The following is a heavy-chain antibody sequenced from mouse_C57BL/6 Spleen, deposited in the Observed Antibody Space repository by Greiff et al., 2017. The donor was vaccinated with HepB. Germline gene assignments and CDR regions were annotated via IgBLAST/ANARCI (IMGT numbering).Heavy chain of an antibody. D-gene: IGHD1-1*01. Sequence: EVQLQQSGAELVRPGASVKLSCTASGFNIKDYYMHWVKQRPEQGLEWIGRIDPEDGDTEYAPKFQGKATMTADTSSNTAYLQLSSLTSEDTAVYYCTRGAIYYYGSSTDYWGQGTTLTVSS. J-gene: IGHJ2*01. V-gene: IGHV14-1*01. CDR1: GFNIKDYY. CDR3: TRGAIYYYGSSTDY. CDR2: IDPEDGDT.